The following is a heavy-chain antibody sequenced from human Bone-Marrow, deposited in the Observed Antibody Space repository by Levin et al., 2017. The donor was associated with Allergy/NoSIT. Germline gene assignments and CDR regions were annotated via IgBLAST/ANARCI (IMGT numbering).Heavy chain of an antibody. V-gene: IGHV3-21*01. D-gene: IGHD6-19*01. Sequence: GGSLRLSCAASGFTFSSYSMNWVRQAPGKGLEWVSSISSSSSYIYYADSVKGRFTISRDNAKNSLYLQMNSLRAEDTAVYYCARDSSWQSGVAVADYSYYFDYWGQGTLVTVSS. CDR1: GFTFSSYS. CDR2: ISSSSSYI. CDR3: ARDSSWQSGVAVADYSYYFDY. J-gene: IGHJ4*02.